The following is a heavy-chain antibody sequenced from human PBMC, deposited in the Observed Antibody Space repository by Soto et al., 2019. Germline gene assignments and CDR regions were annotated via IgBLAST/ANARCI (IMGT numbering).Heavy chain of an antibody. CDR3: AKDLEAGVFDY. V-gene: IGHV3-30*18. CDR1: GFTFSSYG. J-gene: IGHJ4*02. D-gene: IGHD3-10*01. CDR2: ISYDGSNK. Sequence: GGSLRLSCAASGFTFSSYGMHWVRQAPGKGLEWVAVISYDGSNKYCADSVKGRFTISRDNSKNTLYLQMNSLRAEDTAVYYCAKDLEAGVFDYWGQGTLVTVSS.